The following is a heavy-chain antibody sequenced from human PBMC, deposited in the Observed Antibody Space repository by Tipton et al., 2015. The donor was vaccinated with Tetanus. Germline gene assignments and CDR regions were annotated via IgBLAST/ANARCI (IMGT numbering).Heavy chain of an antibody. D-gene: IGHD3-22*01. J-gene: IGHJ4*02. CDR3: ARYYDSSGYYRRRYTSSFDY. CDR1: GGSMSRYY. Sequence: TLSLTCSVSGGSMSRYYWTWIRQPAGKGLEWIGRIYISGSTNYNPSLKSRVTMSLDTSKNQFSLEVSSVTAADTAVYYCARYYDSSGYYRRRYTSSFDYWGQGTLVTVSS. CDR2: IYISGST. V-gene: IGHV4-4*07.